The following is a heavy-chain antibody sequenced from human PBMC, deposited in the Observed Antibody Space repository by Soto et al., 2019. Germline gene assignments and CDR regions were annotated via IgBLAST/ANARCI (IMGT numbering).Heavy chain of an antibody. CDR2: IYWDDDK. Sequence: QITLKESGPTLVKPTQTLTLTCTFSGFSLSTNAVGVGWIRQPPGKALEWLALIYWDDDKRYSPSLKSRLTITKDTSKKQVVLTMSNMDPLHTATYYCAHGYSYAHYFGSWGQGTLVTVSS. V-gene: IGHV2-5*02. J-gene: IGHJ4*02. CDR3: AHGYSYAHYFGS. CDR1: GFSLSTNAVG. D-gene: IGHD5-18*01.